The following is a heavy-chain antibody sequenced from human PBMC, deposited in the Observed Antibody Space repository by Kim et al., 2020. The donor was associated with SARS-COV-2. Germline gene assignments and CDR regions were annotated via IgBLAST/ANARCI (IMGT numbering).Heavy chain of an antibody. Sequence: TYYNPSLKSRVTISVDTSKNQFSLKLSSVTAADTAVYYCAREGFDWLLDYWGQGTLVTVSS. CDR3: AREGFDWLLDY. D-gene: IGHD3-9*01. J-gene: IGHJ4*02. CDR2: T. V-gene: IGHV4-31*02.